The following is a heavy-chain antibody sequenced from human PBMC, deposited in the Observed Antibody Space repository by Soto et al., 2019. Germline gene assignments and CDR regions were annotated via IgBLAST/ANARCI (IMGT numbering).Heavy chain of an antibody. V-gene: IGHV4-59*01. CDR1: GVSISSSY. J-gene: IGHJ4*02. CDR3: ARGGHRYSHTASGVGGFDF. CDR2: IYYTGTT. Sequence: PSETLSLTCTVSGVSISSSYWSWIRQSPGTGLEWIGYIYYTGTTNYNPSLKRRFTIPLDTAKTQFYLNVNSLTTADTAVYFCARGGHRYSHTASGVGGFDFWGQGTLVTVSS. D-gene: IGHD2-15*01.